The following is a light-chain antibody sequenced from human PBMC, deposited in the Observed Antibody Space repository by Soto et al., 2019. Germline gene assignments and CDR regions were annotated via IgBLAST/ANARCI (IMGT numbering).Light chain of an antibody. CDR1: ESIGTW. V-gene: IGKV1-5*01. CDR2: DAS. CDR3: QQFQSFSRT. Sequence: DIQMTQPPSTLSASVGDRVTITCRASESIGTWLAWYQQKPGKAPNLLIYDASSLQSGVPSRFSGRGSGTEFTLTISSLQPDDFATYYCQQFQSFSRTFGQGTKV. J-gene: IGKJ1*01.